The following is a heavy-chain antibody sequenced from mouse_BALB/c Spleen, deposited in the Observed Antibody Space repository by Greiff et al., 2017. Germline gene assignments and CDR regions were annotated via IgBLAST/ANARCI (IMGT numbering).Heavy chain of an antibody. CDR2: IWGDGST. Sequence: VKLVESGPGLVAPSQSLSITCTVSGFSLTGYGVNWVRQPPGKGLEWLGMIWGDGSTDYNSALKSRLSISKDNSKSQVFLKMNSLQTDDTARYYCAREGLRREAWFAYWGQGTLVTVSA. CDR3: AREGLRREAWFAY. J-gene: IGHJ3*01. D-gene: IGHD2-2*01. V-gene: IGHV2-6-7*01. CDR1: GFSLTGYG.